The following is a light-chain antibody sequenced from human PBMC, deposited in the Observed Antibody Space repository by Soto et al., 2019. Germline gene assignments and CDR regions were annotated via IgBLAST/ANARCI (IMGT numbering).Light chain of an antibody. CDR2: DAS. J-gene: IGKJ3*01. CDR1: QSISSW. CDR3: QQYNSPIFT. Sequence: DIQMTQSPSTLSASVGDRVTITCRTSQSISSWLAWYQQKPGKAPKLLIYDASSLESGVPSRFSGSGSGTEFTLTISFLQSDDFAIYYCQQYNSPIFTFGRGNKVDIK. V-gene: IGKV1-5*01.